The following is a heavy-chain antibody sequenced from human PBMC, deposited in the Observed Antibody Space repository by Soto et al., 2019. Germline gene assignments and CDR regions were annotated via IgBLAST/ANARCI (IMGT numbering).Heavy chain of an antibody. CDR2: ISASNGNT. V-gene: IGHV1-18*01. CDR3: ARDLDGSGSYFTDY. D-gene: IGHD3-10*01. Sequence: ASVKVSCKASGYTFIIYGINWVRQATGQGLEWMGWISASNGNTKYAQNLQGRVTMTTDTSTSTAYMELRSLRSDDTAVYYCARDLDGSGSYFTDYWGQGTLVTVSS. CDR1: GYTFIIYG. J-gene: IGHJ4*02.